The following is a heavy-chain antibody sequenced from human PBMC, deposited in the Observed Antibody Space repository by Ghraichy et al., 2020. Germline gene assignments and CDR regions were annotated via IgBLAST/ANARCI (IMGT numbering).Heavy chain of an antibody. V-gene: IGHV4-59*01. Sequence: ETLSLTCTVSGGSISSYYWSWIRQPPGKGLEWIGYIYYSGSTNYNPSLKSRVTISVDTSKNQFSLKLSSVTAADTAVYYCARDNGDYVQWFDPWGQGTLVTVSS. J-gene: IGHJ5*02. CDR3: ARDNGDYVQWFDP. CDR2: IYYSGST. D-gene: IGHD4-17*01. CDR1: GGSISSYY.